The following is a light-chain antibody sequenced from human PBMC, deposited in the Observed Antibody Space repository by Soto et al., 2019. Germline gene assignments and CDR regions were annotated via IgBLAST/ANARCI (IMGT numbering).Light chain of an antibody. Sequence: VLTQSPGTLSLSPGERATLSCRASQSVSSTYLAWYQLKPGQAPRLLIYGASSRATGIPDRFSGSGSGTDFTLTISSLQPDDFATYYCQQYNSYSPTFGQGTKVEIK. CDR1: QSVSSTY. CDR2: GAS. CDR3: QQYNSYSPT. J-gene: IGKJ1*01. V-gene: IGKV3-20*01.